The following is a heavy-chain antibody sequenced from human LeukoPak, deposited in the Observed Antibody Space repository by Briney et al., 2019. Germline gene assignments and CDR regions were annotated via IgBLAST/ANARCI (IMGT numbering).Heavy chain of an antibody. CDR1: GGSISSSSYY. J-gene: IGHJ5*02. Sequence: PSETLSLTCTVSGGSISSSSYYWGWIRQPPGKGLEWIGSIYYSGSTYYNPSLKSRVTISVDTSKNQFSLKLSSVTAADTAVYYCAREVAAAGDNWFDPWGQGTLVTVSS. D-gene: IGHD6-13*01. CDR3: AREVAAAGDNWFDP. CDR2: IYYSGST. V-gene: IGHV4-39*07.